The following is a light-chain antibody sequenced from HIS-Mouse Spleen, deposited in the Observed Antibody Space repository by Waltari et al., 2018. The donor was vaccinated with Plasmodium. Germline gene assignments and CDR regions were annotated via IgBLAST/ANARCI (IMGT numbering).Light chain of an antibody. CDR3: YSTDSSGNHRV. CDR1: ALPKKY. J-gene: IGLJ3*02. CDR2: EDS. V-gene: IGLV3-10*01. Sequence: SYELTQPPSVSVSPGQTARITCSGDALPKKYAYWYQQKSGQAPVLVIYEDSKRPSGIPGRFSGSSSGTMGTLTMSGAQVEAEADYYCYSTDSSGNHRVFGGGTKLTVL.